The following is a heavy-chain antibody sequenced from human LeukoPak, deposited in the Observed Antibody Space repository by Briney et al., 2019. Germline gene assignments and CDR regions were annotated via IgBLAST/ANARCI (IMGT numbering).Heavy chain of an antibody. CDR1: GGTFSSYA. Sequence: SVKVSCKASGGTFSSYAISWVRQAPGQGLEWMGGIIPIFGTANYVQKFQGRVTITTDESTSTAYMELSSLRSEDTAVYYCAAGLRFLEWSPYDYWGQGTLVTVSS. D-gene: IGHD3-3*01. J-gene: IGHJ4*02. V-gene: IGHV1-69*05. CDR2: IIPIFGTA. CDR3: AAGLRFLEWSPYDY.